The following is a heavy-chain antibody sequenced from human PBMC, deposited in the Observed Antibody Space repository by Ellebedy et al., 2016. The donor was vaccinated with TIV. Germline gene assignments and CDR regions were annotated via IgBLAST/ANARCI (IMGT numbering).Heavy chain of an antibody. D-gene: IGHD3-10*01. Sequence: GESLKISXAASGFTFSDYYMTWIRQAPGKGLEFVSYISGSSIHTSYADSVKGRFTISRDNAKNSVYLQMNSLRVDDAALYYCARTRGGEFDYWGQGTLVTVSS. V-gene: IGHV3-11*03. CDR1: GFTFSDYY. CDR3: ARTRGGEFDY. J-gene: IGHJ4*02. CDR2: ISGSSIHT.